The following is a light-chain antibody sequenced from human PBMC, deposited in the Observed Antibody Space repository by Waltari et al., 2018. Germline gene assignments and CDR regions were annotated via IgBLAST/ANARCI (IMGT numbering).Light chain of an antibody. V-gene: IGLV4-69*01. CDR3: QTWGTGIQV. J-gene: IGLJ2*01. CDR2: VNSDGSH. CDR1: SGHSSYA. Sequence: LVLTQSPSASASLGASVKLTCTLSSGHSSYAIAWHQQQPEKGPRYLMKVNSDGSHKKGDGIPDRFSGSSSGTARYLPIASLQSEDEADYYCQTWGTGIQVFGGGTKLTVL.